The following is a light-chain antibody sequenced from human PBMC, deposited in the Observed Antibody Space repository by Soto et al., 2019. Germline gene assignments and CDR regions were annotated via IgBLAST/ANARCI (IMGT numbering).Light chain of an antibody. CDR2: DAS. V-gene: IGKV3-20*01. Sequence: EIVLTQSPGTLSLSPGERATLSCRASQSVSYYLAWYQQKPGQAPRLLIYDASRRATGIPDRFTGSGSGTDFALTISRVEPQDIAVYFCQQYGSSPGTFGQGTKVDIK. CDR1: QSVSYY. J-gene: IGKJ1*01. CDR3: QQYGSSPGT.